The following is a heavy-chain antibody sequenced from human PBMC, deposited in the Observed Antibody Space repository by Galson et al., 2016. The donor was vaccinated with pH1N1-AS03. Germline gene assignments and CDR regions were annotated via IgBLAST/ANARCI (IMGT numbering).Heavy chain of an antibody. CDR3: ARFEWSDSYCDY. D-gene: IGHD3-3*01. Sequence: SETLSLTCDVSGYSISSGYYWGWIRQAPGKALEYIGNIYHTGRTYYNLSLKSPVTISRDTSKNQLSLKVRSVTAADTAVYYCARFEWSDSYCDYWGQGMLVTVSS. J-gene: IGHJ4*02. V-gene: IGHV4-38-2*01. CDR2: IYHTGRT. CDR1: GYSISSGYY.